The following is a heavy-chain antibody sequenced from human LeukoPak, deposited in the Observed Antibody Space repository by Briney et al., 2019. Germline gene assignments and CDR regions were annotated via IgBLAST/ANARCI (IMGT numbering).Heavy chain of an antibody. CDR3: ARDGLTGTTSSGKVY. CDR2: ISYDGSNK. CDR1: GFTFSSYG. Sequence: GRSLRLSCAASGFTFSSYGMHWVRQAPGKGLEWVAVISYDGSNKYYADSVKGRFTISRDNSKNTLYLQMNSLRAEDTAVYYCARDGLTGTTSSGKVYWGQGTLVTVSS. J-gene: IGHJ4*02. D-gene: IGHD1-20*01. V-gene: IGHV3-30*03.